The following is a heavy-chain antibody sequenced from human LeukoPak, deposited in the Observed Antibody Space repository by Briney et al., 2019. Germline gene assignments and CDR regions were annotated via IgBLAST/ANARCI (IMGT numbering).Heavy chain of an antibody. CDR1: GGSFSGYY. D-gene: IGHD3-10*01. CDR3: ARHITYYYGSGSYSPRFDP. J-gene: IGHJ5*02. CDR2: INHSGST. Sequence: PSETLSLTCAVYGGSFSGYYWSWIRQPPGKGLEWIGEINHSGSTNYNPSLKSRVTISVNTSKNQFSLKLSSVTAADTAVYYCARHITYYYGSGSYSPRFDPWGQGTLVTVSS. V-gene: IGHV4-34*01.